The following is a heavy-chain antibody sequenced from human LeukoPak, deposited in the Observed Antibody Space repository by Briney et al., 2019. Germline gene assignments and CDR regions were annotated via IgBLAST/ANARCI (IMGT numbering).Heavy chain of an antibody. J-gene: IGHJ4*02. V-gene: IGHV3-74*01. Sequence: GGSLRLSCAASGMTFSNHWMXWVRXXXXXXXXWVSLIKTDGRTTIYADSVKGRFTISRDNGKSTLYLQMNSLRADDTAIYYCTTGPSYGYEWWGQGTVVTVSS. CDR2: IKTDGRTT. CDR3: TTGPSYGYEW. CDR1: GMTFSNHW. D-gene: IGHD3-16*01.